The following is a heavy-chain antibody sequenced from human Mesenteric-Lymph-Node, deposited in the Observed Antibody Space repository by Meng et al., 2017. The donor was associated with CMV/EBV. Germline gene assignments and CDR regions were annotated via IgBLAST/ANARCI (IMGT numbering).Heavy chain of an antibody. V-gene: IGHV3-30*02. J-gene: IGHJ2*01. CDR1: NFTFSSYG. D-gene: IGHD2-21*01. CDR2: IRYDGGKT. CDR3: ARDPSYCGGDCYSPWWYFDL. Sequence: GESLKISCAASNFTFSSYGMHWVRQAPGKGLEWVAFIRYDGGKTFYADSVKGRFTISRDDSKYTLYLQMNSLRAEDTAVYYCARDPSYCGGDCYSPWWYFDLWGRGTLVTVSS.